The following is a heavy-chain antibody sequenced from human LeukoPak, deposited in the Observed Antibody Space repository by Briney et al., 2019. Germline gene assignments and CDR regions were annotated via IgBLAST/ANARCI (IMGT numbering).Heavy chain of an antibody. CDR3: ARDKNGSGRLGAFDI. Sequence: GGSLRLSCAASGFTFSSYWMHWVRQAPGKGLVWVSRINSDGSSTSYEDSVKGRFTISRDNAKNTLYLQMNSLRAEDTAVYYCARDKNGSGRLGAFDIWGQGTMVTVSS. D-gene: IGHD3-10*01. J-gene: IGHJ3*02. CDR2: INSDGSST. V-gene: IGHV3-74*01. CDR1: GFTFSSYW.